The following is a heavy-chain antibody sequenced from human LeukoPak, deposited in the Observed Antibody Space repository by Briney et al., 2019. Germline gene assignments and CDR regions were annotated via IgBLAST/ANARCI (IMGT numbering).Heavy chain of an antibody. CDR3: ARAGIVVVPAAKGDYFDY. CDR1: GGSISSGGYY. J-gene: IGHJ4*02. V-gene: IGHV4-31*03. CDR2: IYYSGST. D-gene: IGHD2-2*01. Sequence: SETPSLTCTVSGGSISSGGYYWSWIRQHPGKGLEWIGYIYYSGSTYYNPSLKSRVTISVDTSKNQFSLKLSSVTAADTAVYYCARAGIVVVPAAKGDYFDYWGQGTLVTVSS.